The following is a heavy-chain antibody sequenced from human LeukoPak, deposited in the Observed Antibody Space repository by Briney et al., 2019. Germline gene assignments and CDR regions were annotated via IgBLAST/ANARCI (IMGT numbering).Heavy chain of an antibody. J-gene: IGHJ4*02. CDR1: GFTFSSYS. CDR2: ISSSSSYI. CDR3: ARDTAAAGTDY. D-gene: IGHD6-13*01. V-gene: IGHV3-21*05. Sequence: GGSLRLSCAASGFTFSSYSMNWVRLAPGKGLEWVSYISSSSSYIYYADSVKGRFTISRDNAKNSLYLQMNSLRAEDTAVYYCARDTAAAGTDYWGQGTLVTVSS.